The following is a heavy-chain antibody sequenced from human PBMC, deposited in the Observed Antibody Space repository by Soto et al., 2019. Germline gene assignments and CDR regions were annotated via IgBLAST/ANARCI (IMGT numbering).Heavy chain of an antibody. V-gene: IGHV3-21*01. CDR1: GFTFSSYN. J-gene: IGHJ3*02. CDR3: ARDVSRDYAFDI. Sequence: PGGSLRLSCAASGFTFSSYNMNWVRQAPGKGLEWVSSISSSSSYIYYADSVKGRFTISRDNAQNSLYLQMNSLRAEDTAVYYFARDVSRDYAFDIWGQGTFVTVSS. CDR2: ISSSSSYI.